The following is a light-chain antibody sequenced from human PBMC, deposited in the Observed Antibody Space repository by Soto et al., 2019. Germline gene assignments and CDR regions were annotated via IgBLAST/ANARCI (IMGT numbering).Light chain of an antibody. J-gene: IGKJ5*01. CDR1: HTISSN. CDR2: GAS. Sequence: EIVVTQSPGTLSLSPGERATLSCRASHTISSNLAWYQQKSGQAPRLLMYGASTRATTIPARFSGSGSGTDFTLTISSLEPEDFGLYYCQQRSDWFTFGQGTRLEIK. V-gene: IGKV3-11*01. CDR3: QQRSDWFT.